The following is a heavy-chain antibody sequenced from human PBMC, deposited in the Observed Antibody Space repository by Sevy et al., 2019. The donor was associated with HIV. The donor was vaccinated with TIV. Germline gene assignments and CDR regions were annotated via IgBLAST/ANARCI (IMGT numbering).Heavy chain of an antibody. CDR2: IKSKIDGGTI. CDR1: GFTFSNAW. V-gene: IGHV3-15*01. J-gene: IGHJ3*01. D-gene: IGHD2-21*01. Sequence: GGSLRLSCAASGFTFSNAWMSWVRQAPGKGLEWVGRIKSKIDGGTIDYPAPVKGSFTISRDDSKNTLYLQMNSLKTEDTAVYYCTTGRYGGGDCHGFDVWGQWTMVTVSS. CDR3: TTGRYGGGDCHGFDV.